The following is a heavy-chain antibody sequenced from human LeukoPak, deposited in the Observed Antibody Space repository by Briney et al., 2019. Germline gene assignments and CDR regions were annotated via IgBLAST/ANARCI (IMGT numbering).Heavy chain of an antibody. J-gene: IGHJ4*02. CDR3: ARLGLAFDY. V-gene: IGHV4-59*08. D-gene: IGHD3/OR15-3a*01. CDR1: GGSISSYY. Sequence: SETLSLTCTVSGGSISSYYWSWIRQPPGKGLEWIGYIYCSGSTNYNPSLKSRVTISVDTSKNQFSLKLSSVTAADTAVYYCARLGLAFDYWGQGTLVTVSS. CDR2: IYCSGST.